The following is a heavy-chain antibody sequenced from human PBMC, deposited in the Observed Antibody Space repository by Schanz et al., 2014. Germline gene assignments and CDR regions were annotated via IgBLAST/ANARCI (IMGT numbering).Heavy chain of an antibody. J-gene: IGHJ6*01. CDR1: GFSFGNYG. Sequence: LRLSCEASGFSFGNYGMSWVLQAPCNGLEWVAVIWYDGSNKYYADSVKGRFTISRDNSKNTVFLQMNSLRDEDTAVYYCARHQMTQSHYSAGTLIHSAGERALRDV. D-gene: IGHD1-26*01. V-gene: IGHV3-33*08. CDR3: ARHQMTQSHYSAGTLIHSAGERALRDV. CDR2: IWYDGSNK.